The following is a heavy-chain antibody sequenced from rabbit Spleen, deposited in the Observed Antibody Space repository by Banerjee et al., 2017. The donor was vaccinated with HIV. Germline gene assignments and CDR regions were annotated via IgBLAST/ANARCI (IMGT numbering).Heavy chain of an antibody. J-gene: IGHJ6*01. Sequence: QSLEESGGGLVQPEGSLTLTCKASGFSFSSSDYMCWVRQAPGKGLEWIACIAGSSSAFTYSATWAKGRFTVSKTSSTTVTLQMTSLTVADTATYFCARDTGSSFSSYGMDLWGPGTLVTVS. CDR1: GFSFSSSDY. V-gene: IGHV1S40*01. D-gene: IGHD8-1*01. CDR3: ARDTGSSFSSYGMDL. CDR2: IAGSSSAFT.